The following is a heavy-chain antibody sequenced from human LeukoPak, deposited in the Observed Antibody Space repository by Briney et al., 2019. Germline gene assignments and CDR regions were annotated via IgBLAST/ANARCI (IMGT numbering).Heavy chain of an antibody. D-gene: IGHD3-10*01. CDR2: ISGSGGRT. V-gene: IGHV3-23*01. CDR1: GFTFSSYA. CDR3: AKDVCFGELDDAFDI. J-gene: IGHJ3*02. Sequence: PGGTLRLFCAASGFTFSSYAMSWVRQAPGKGLEWVSAISGSGGRTYYADSVKGRFTISRDNSKNMLYLQMNSLIAEDTAVYYCAKDVCFGELDDAFDIWGQGTMVTVSS.